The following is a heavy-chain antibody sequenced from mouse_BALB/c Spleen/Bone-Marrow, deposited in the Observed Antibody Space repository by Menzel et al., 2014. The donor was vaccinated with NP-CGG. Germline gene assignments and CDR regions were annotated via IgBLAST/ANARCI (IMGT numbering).Heavy chain of an antibody. CDR2: IWSGGST. V-gene: IGHV2-4*02. CDR1: GFSVISYG. CDR3: ARNDYGNPHYAMDY. Sequence: VKVVESGPGLVQPSQSLFITCTVSGFSVISYGVHWVRQPPGKGLEWLGVIWSGGSTDYNAAFISRLSICKDNSKSQVFFKMNSLQADDTAIYYCARNDYGNPHYAMDYWGQGTSVTVSS. D-gene: IGHD2-1*01. J-gene: IGHJ4*01.